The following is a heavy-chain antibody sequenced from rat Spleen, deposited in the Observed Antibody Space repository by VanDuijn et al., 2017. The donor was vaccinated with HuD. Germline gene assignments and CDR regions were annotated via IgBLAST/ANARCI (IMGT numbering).Heavy chain of an antibody. Sequence: EVQLVESGGGLVQPGRSLKLSCAASGFTFSNYYMAWVRQAPTKGLEWVAYISAGGDNTYYRDSVKGRFTISRDNAKSPLYLQLDSLRSEDTATYYCTTDTFYDGTYYPGGFDYWGQGVMVTVSS. CDR2: ISAGGDNT. CDR3: TTDTFYDGTYYPGGFDY. D-gene: IGHD1-12*02. CDR1: GFTFSNYY. J-gene: IGHJ2*01. V-gene: IGHV5-27*01.